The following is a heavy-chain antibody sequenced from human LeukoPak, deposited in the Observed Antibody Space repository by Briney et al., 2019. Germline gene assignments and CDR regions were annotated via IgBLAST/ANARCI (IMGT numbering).Heavy chain of an antibody. Sequence: TLSLTCIVSGGPISSGGHPWSWIRQPPGKGLEWIGYIYDSRSTFYNPSLKSRVTMSIDRSNNQFSLKLSSVTAADTAVYYCARESNINNWFDPWGQGTLVTVSS. CDR3: ARESNINNWFDP. CDR2: IYDSRST. V-gene: IGHV4-30-2*01. J-gene: IGHJ5*02. CDR1: GGPISSGGHP. D-gene: IGHD2/OR15-2a*01.